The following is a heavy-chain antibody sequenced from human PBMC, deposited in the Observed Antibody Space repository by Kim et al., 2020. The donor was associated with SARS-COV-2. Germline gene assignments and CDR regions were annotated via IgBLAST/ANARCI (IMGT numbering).Heavy chain of an antibody. Sequence: SETLSLTCTVSGGSISSYYWSWIRQPPGKGLEWIGYIYSSGSTNYNTSLRSRVTISVDTSKNQISLTLSSVTAADTAVYYCARSYCGSSNCYIGPWGQGTLVTVSS. J-gene: IGHJ5*02. V-gene: IGHV4-59*08. CDR1: GGSISSYY. CDR2: IYSSGST. D-gene: IGHD2-2*02. CDR3: ARSYCGSSNCYIGP.